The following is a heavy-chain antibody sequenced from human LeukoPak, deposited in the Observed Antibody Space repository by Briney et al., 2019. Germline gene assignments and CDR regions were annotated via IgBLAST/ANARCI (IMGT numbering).Heavy chain of an antibody. Sequence: GGSLRLSCAASGFTFSNYAIHWVRQAPGKGLEWVSIVGGSGVKTYYADSVRGRFTISRDNSKNTVYLQMNSLRAEDTAVYYCAKRGDCSGTCTYDYWGQGTLVTVSS. CDR1: GFTFSNYA. V-gene: IGHV3-23*01. CDR2: VGGSGVKT. CDR3: AKRGDCSGTCTYDY. D-gene: IGHD2-2*01. J-gene: IGHJ4*02.